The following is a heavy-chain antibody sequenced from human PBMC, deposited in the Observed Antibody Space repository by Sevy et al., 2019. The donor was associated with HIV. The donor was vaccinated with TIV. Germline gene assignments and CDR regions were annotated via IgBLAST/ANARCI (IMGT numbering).Heavy chain of an antibody. CDR1: GFTFISYT. Sequence: GGSLRLSCVASGFTFISYTMSWVRQAPGKGLEWVSAISSSGGSTYYGDSVKGRFTTSRDNSKNTVYLEINNLRAEDTALYYCAKEEFSGYNFGYWGQGTLVTVSS. V-gene: IGHV3-23*01. CDR3: AKEEFSGYNFGY. D-gene: IGHD5-12*01. J-gene: IGHJ4*02. CDR2: ISSSGGST.